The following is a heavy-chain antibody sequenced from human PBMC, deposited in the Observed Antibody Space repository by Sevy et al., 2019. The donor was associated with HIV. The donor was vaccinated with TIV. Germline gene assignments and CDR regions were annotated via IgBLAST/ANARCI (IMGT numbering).Heavy chain of an antibody. V-gene: IGHV1-18*01. CDR1: GYTFTSYG. J-gene: IGHJ4*02. CDR2: ISAYNGNT. D-gene: IGHD3-10*01. CDR3: ARDGYYGSGSYEGGLH. Sequence: ASVKVSCKASGYTFTSYGISWVRQAPGQGLEWMGWISAYNGNTNYAQKLQGRVTMTTDTSTSTAYMELRSLRSDDTAVYYRARDGYYGSGSYEGGLHWGQGTLVTVSS.